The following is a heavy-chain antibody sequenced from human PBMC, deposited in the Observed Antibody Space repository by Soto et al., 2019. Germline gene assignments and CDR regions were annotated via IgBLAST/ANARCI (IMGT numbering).Heavy chain of an antibody. CDR1: GFTFSSYW. CDR3: ARVPHYYGSGSSYFDY. V-gene: IGHV3-7*05. Sequence: GGTLRLSCAASGFTFSSYWMSWVRQAPGKGLERVANIKQAGSEKYYVDSVKGRFTISRDNAKNSLYLQMNSLRAEDTAVYYCARVPHYYGSGSSYFDYWGQGTLVTVSS. D-gene: IGHD3-10*01. CDR2: IKQAGSEK. J-gene: IGHJ4*02.